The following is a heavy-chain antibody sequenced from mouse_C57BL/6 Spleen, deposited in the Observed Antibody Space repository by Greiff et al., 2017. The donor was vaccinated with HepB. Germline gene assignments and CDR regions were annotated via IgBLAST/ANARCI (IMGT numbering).Heavy chain of an antibody. Sequence: VQLQQPGAELVRPGSSVKLSCKASGYTFTSYWMDWVKQRPGQGLEWIGNIYPSDSETHYNQKFKDKATLTVDKSSSTAYMQLSSLTSEDSAVYYCARGQTGKVDYWGQGTTLTVSS. CDR3: ARGQTGKVDY. V-gene: IGHV1-61*01. J-gene: IGHJ2*01. CDR2: IYPSDSET. D-gene: IGHD4-1*01. CDR1: GYTFTSYW.